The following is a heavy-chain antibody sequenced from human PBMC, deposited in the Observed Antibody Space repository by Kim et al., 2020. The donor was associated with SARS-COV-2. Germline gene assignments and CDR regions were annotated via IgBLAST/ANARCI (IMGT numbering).Heavy chain of an antibody. Sequence: GGSLRLSCAASGFTFSSYSMNWVRQAPGKGLEWVSSISSSSSYIYYADSVKGRFTISRDNAKNSLYLQMNSLRAEDTAVYYCARDASSGSYERGSYYYGMDVWGQGTTVTVSS. CDR3: ARDASSGSYERGSYYYGMDV. D-gene: IGHD3-10*01. CDR2: ISSSSSYI. CDR1: GFTFSSYS. J-gene: IGHJ6*02. V-gene: IGHV3-21*01.